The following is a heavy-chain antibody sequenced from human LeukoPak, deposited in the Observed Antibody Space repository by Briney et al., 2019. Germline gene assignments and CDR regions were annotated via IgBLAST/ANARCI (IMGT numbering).Heavy chain of an antibody. J-gene: IGHJ4*02. V-gene: IGHV4-34*01. CDR2: INHSGST. CDR1: GGSFSGYY. D-gene: IGHD1-1*01. Sequence: PSETLSLTCAVYGGSFSGYYWSWIRQPPGKGLEWSGEINHSGSTNYNPSLKSRVTISVDTSKNQFSLKLSSVTAADTAVYDCARGAGTPGTIDYGGQGTLVTVSA. CDR3: ARGAGTPGTIDY.